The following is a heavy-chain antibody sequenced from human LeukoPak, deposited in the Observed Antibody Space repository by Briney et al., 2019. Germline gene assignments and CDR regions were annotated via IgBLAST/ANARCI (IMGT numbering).Heavy chain of an antibody. CDR2: IYYSGNT. CDR1: GGSVSSGSYY. V-gene: IGHV4-61*01. D-gene: IGHD2-21*02. Sequence: SETLSLTCTVSGGSVSSGSYYWSWMRQPRGKGLEWIGHIYYSGNTNYNPSLKSRVTISVDTSKNQFSLKLSSVTAADTAVYYCASQHLLLYYFDYWGQGTLVTVSS. CDR3: ASQHLLLYYFDY. J-gene: IGHJ4*02.